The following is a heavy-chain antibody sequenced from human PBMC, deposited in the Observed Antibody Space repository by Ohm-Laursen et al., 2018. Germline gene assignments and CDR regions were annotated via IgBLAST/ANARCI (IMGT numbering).Heavy chain of an antibody. Sequence: SSVKVSCKASGYTFTGYYMHWVRQAPGQGLEWMGWINPNSGGTNYAQKLQGRVTMTTDTSTSTAYMELRSLRSDNTAVYYCARGGFLEWFQYYYYGMDVWGQGTTVTVSS. D-gene: IGHD3-3*01. CDR2: INPNSGGT. CDR1: GYTFTGYY. V-gene: IGHV1-2*02. CDR3: ARGGFLEWFQYYYYGMDV. J-gene: IGHJ6*02.